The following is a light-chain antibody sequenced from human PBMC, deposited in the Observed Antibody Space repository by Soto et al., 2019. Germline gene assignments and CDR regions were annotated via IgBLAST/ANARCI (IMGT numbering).Light chain of an antibody. V-gene: IGKV1-39*01. J-gene: IGKJ3*01. CDR2: AAS. CDR1: QSISSY. Sequence: DIQMTQSPSSLSASIGDRVTITCRASQSISSYLNWYQQKPGKAPKLLIYAASSLQSGVPSRFSGSGSGTDFTLTISSLQPEDFATYYCQQSYTTPRFGPGT. CDR3: QQSYTTPR.